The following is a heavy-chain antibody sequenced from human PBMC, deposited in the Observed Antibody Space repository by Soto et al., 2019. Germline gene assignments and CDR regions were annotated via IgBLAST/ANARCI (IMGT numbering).Heavy chain of an antibody. CDR1: GGTFSRYA. Sequence: QVHLVQSGAEVKKPGSSVKVSCKASGGTFSRYAISWVRQAPGQGLEWMGGIIPIFGTANYAQKFQGRVTITADESTSTAFMELSSLRSEDTAVYYRAHIHPYHYFDYWGPGTLVTVSS. CDR3: AHIHPYHYFDY. V-gene: IGHV1-69*01. CDR2: IIPIFGTA. J-gene: IGHJ4*02. D-gene: IGHD2-2*01.